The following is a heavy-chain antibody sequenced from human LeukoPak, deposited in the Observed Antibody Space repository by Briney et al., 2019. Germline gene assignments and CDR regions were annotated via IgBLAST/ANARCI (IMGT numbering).Heavy chain of an antibody. CDR2: IVVGSGNT. Sequence: GASVKVSCKASRFTFTSSAVQWVRQARGQGLEWIGWIVVGSGNTNYAQKFQERVTINRDMSTSTAYMELSSLRSEDTAVYYCATDDVTTVTKTALGYWGQGTLVTVSS. CDR3: ATDDVTTVTKTALGY. J-gene: IGHJ4*02. D-gene: IGHD1-1*01. CDR1: RFTFTSSA. V-gene: IGHV1-58*01.